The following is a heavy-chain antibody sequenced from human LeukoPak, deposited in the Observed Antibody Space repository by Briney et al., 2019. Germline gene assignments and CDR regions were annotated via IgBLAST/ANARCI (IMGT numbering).Heavy chain of an antibody. Sequence: SETLSLTCAVYGVSFSGYYWSWIRQPPGKGLEWIGEINHSGSTNYNPSLKSRVTISVDTSKNQFSLKLSSVTAADTAVYYCARGVLSLRYYYYYMDVWGKGTTVTVSS. CDR1: GVSFSGYY. D-gene: IGHD2/OR15-2a*01. CDR2: INHSGST. J-gene: IGHJ6*03. CDR3: ARGVLSLRYYYYYMDV. V-gene: IGHV4-34*01.